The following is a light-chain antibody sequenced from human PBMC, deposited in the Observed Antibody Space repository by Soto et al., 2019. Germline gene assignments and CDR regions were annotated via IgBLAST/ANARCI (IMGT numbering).Light chain of an antibody. CDR3: QQRSNWPIT. J-gene: IGKJ5*01. Sequence: EIVLTHSPVTLSLSPGEIATLSCRASPSVTNYLAWYQQKPGQPPRLLIYGAFNRAAGIPARFSGSGSGTDFTLTISSLEPEDFAVYYCQQRSNWPITFGQGTRLEIK. CDR2: GAF. V-gene: IGKV3-11*01. CDR1: PSVTNY.